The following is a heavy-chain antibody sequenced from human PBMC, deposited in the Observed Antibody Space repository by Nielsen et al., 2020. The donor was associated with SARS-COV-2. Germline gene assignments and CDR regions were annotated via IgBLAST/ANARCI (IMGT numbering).Heavy chain of an antibody. D-gene: IGHD5-18*01. CDR2: LIPIFGTA. CDR3: ASITAMVEDGGYFDY. CDR1: GGTFSSYA. V-gene: IGHV1-69*06. J-gene: IGHJ4*02. Sequence: SVKVSCKASGGTFSSYAISWVRQAPGQGLEWMGGLIPIFGTANYAQKFQGRVTITADKSTSTAYMELSSLRSEDTAVYYCASITAMVEDGGYFDYWGQGTLVTVSS.